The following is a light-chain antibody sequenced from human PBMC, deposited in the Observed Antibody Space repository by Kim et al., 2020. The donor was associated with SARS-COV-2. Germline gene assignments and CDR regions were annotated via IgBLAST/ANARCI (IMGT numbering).Light chain of an antibody. J-gene: IGLJ3*02. CDR3: CSHAGSYTWV. CDR1: SSDIGGYDS. Sequence: QSALTQPRSVSGSPGQSVTMSCSGTSSDIGGYDSVSWYQHYAGKAPKLMIYDVNKRPSGVPDRFSGSKSGNTASLTISGLQAEDEADYYCCSHAGSYTWVFGGGTQVTVL. V-gene: IGLV2-11*01. CDR2: DVN.